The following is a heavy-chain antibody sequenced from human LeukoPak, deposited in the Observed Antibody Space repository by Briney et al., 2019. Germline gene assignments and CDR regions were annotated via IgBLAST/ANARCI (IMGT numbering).Heavy chain of an antibody. V-gene: IGHV4-34*01. J-gene: IGHJ4*02. Sequence: SETLSLTCTVSGGSISSYYWTWIRHPPGKGLGWIGEINHRGNTNYNPSLKSRLTISVDTSKNQFSLKLTPVTAADTAIYYCVRSGYWRFDGWGQGSLVTVSS. CDR3: VRSGYWRFDG. CDR1: GGSISSYY. D-gene: IGHD6-25*01. CDR2: INHRGNT.